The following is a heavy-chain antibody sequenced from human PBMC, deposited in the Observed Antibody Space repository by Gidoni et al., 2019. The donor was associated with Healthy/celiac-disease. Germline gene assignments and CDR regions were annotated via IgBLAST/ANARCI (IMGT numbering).Heavy chain of an antibody. CDR2: IYYSGST. CDR1: GGSISSSSYY. J-gene: IGHJ5*02. CDR3: ARHGRNGYSSSWTGDWFDP. V-gene: IGHV4-39*01. Sequence: QLQLQESGPGLVKPPETLSLTCTVSGGSISSSSYYWGWIRQPPGQGLEWIGSIYYSGSTYYNPSLKSRVTISVDTYKNQFSLKRSAVTAADTAVYYGARHGRNGYSSSWTGDWFDPWGQGTLVTVSS. D-gene: IGHD6-13*01.